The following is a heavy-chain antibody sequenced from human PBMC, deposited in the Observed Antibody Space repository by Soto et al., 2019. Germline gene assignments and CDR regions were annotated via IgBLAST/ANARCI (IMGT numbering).Heavy chain of an antibody. CDR2: INHSGST. CDR3: ARGDIVVVVAATPVTYFDY. J-gene: IGHJ4*02. CDR1: GGSFSGYY. D-gene: IGHD2-15*01. Sequence: PSETLSLTCAVYGGSFSGYYWSWIRQPPGKGLEWIGEINHSGSTNYNPSLKSRVTISVDTSKNQFSLKLSSVTAADTAVYYCARGDIVVVVAATPVTYFDYWGQGTLVTVSS. V-gene: IGHV4-34*01.